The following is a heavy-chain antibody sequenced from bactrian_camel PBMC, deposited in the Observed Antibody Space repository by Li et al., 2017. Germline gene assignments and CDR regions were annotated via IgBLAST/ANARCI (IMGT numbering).Heavy chain of an antibody. D-gene: IGHD4*01. CDR1: GVTYASSHD. V-gene: IGHV3S40*01. CDR3: ARSRNRYGGLRYPCPSASSAYSV. Sequence: DVQLVESGGGSVQAGGSLRLSCAASGVTYASSHDVNCMGWFRQAPGKEREGVAATYIGGGSTYYADSVKGRFTISQDNTKNNTLHLQMDGLKPEDTAVYYCARSRNRYGGLRYPCPSASSAYSVWGRGTQVTVSS. J-gene: IGHJ4*01. CDR2: TYIGGGST.